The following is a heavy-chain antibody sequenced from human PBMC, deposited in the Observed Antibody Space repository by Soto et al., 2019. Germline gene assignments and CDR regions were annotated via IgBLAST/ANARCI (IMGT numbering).Heavy chain of an antibody. CDR2: ISWNSGSI. D-gene: IGHD3-10*01. CDR1: GFTFDDYA. Sequence: GGSLRLSCAASGFTFDDYAMHWVRQAPGKGLEWVSGISWNSGSIGYADSVKGRFTISRDNAKNSLYLQMNSLRAEDTALYYCAKAVQGAMHYYGSGSTGGLDPWGQGTLVTVYS. CDR3: AKAVQGAMHYYGSGSTGGLDP. J-gene: IGHJ5*02. V-gene: IGHV3-9*01.